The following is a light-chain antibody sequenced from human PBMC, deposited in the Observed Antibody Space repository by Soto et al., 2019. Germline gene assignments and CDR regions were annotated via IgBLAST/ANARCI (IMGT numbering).Light chain of an antibody. CDR3: QQYGSSGT. CDR1: QSVSNNY. J-gene: IGKJ1*01. V-gene: IGKV3-20*01. Sequence: EIVLTQSPGTLSLSPGERATPSCRASQSVSNNYLAWYQQKPGQAPRLLIYGASNRATGIPERFSGSGSGTDFTLTISRLEPEDFAVYYCQQYGSSGTFGQGTKVEIK. CDR2: GAS.